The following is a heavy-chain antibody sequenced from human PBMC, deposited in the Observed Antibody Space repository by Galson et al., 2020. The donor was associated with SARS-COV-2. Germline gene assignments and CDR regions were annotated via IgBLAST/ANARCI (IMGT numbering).Heavy chain of an antibody. V-gene: IGHV4-34*01. Sequence: SETLSLTCAVYGGSFSGYYWSWIRQPPGKGLEWIVEINHSGSTNYNPSLKSRVTISVDTSKNQFSLKLSSVTAADTAVYYCARAGYSSGWYGVRGFDPWGQGTLVTVSS. CDR1: GGSFSGYY. J-gene: IGHJ5*02. CDR3: ARAGYSSGWYGVRGFDP. CDR2: INHSGST. D-gene: IGHD6-19*01.